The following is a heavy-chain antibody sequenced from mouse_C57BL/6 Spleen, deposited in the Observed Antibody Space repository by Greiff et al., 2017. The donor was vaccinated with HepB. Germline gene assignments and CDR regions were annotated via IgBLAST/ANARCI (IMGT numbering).Heavy chain of an antibody. CDR3: ARDPSDY. CDR2: ISSGSSTI. V-gene: IGHV5-17*01. CDR1: GFTFSDYG. J-gene: IGHJ2*01. Sequence: DVKLQESGGGLAKPGGSLKLSCAASGFTFSDYGMHWVRQAPEKGLEWVAYISSGSSTIYYADTVKGRFTISRDNAKNTLFLQMTSLRSEDTAMYYCARDPSDYWGQGTTLTVSS.